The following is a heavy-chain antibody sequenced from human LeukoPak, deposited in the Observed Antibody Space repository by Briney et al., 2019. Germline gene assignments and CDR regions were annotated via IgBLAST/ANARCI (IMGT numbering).Heavy chain of an antibody. J-gene: IGHJ3*02. V-gene: IGHV4-59*01. CDR2: IYYSGST. D-gene: IGHD2-2*01. Sequence: SETLSLTCTVSGGSISSYYWSWIRQLPGKGLEWIGYIYYSGSTNYNPSLKSRVTISVDTSKNQFSLKLSSVTAADTAVYYCARGGIVVVPAAPDDAFDIWGQGTMVTVSS. CDR3: ARGGIVVVPAAPDDAFDI. CDR1: GGSISSYY.